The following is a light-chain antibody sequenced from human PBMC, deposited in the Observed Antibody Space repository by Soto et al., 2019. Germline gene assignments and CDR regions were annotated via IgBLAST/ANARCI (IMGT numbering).Light chain of an antibody. CDR2: GAS. CDR1: QSVSSNY. CDR3: RRYGTSLPLT. V-gene: IGKV3-20*01. Sequence: ESVLTQSPGTLSLSPGDRATLSCRASQSVSSNYLAWYQQKPGQAPRLLIYGASSRATGIPDRFSGSGSGTDFTLTISRLEPEDFAVYYCRRYGTSLPLTFGGGTKVDIK. J-gene: IGKJ4*01.